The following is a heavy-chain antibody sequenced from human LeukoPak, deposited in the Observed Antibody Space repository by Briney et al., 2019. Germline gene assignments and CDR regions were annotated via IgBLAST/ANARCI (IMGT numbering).Heavy chain of an antibody. CDR2: ISSSSSYR. J-gene: IGHJ4*02. D-gene: IGHD6-13*01. V-gene: IGHV3-21*01. CDR3: ARVRYSSSWWDY. CDR1: GFTFSSYR. Sequence: PGGSLRLSCAASGFTFSSYRMNWVRQAPGKGVEWVSSISSSSSYRYDADGVKGRFTISRDNSNNSLYLQINSLRAEDTAVYYCARVRYSSSWWDYWGQGTLVTVSS.